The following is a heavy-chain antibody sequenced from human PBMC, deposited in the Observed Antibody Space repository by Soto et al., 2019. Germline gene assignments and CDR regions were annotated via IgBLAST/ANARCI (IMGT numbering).Heavy chain of an antibody. D-gene: IGHD3-3*01. CDR3: ARSRGNGWEHS. CDR2: ISYDGSNK. Sequence: QVQLVESGGGVVQPGRSLRLSCAASGFTFSRYAMHWVRQAPGKGLEWVAVISYDGSNKYYADSVKGRFTISRDSSKNTLYLQMNSLRVEDTAVSYCARSRGNGWEHSWGQGTLVTVSS. CDR1: GFTFSRYA. J-gene: IGHJ4*02. V-gene: IGHV3-30*04.